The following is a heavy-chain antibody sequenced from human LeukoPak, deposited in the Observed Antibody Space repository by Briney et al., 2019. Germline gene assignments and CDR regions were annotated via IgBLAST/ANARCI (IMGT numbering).Heavy chain of an antibody. D-gene: IGHD3-10*01. CDR3: ARSTDGSGSYYYYGMDV. J-gene: IGHJ6*02. Sequence: GGSLRLSCTASGFTFSDYHMSWIRQAPGRGLEWVSYISSSGNPIHYADSVRGRFTISRDNAKNSLYLHMNSLRAEDAAVYYCARSTDGSGSYYYYGMDVWGQGTTATVSS. V-gene: IGHV3-11*01. CDR2: ISSSGNPI. CDR1: GFTFSDYH.